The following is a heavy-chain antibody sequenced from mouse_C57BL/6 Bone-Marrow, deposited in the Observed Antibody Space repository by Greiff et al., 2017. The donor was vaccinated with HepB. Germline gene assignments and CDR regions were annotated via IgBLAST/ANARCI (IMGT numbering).Heavy chain of an antibody. J-gene: IGHJ4*01. CDR3: ARMGYYYGSSSYYAMDY. CDR1: GYTFTSYW. CDR2: IDPSDSVT. V-gene: IGHV1-52*01. Sequence: QVQLQQPGAELVRPGSSVKLSCKASGYTFTSYWMHWVKQRPIQGLEWIGNIDPSDSVTHYNQTFKDKATLTVDKSSSTAYMQLSSLTSEDSAVYYCARMGYYYGSSSYYAMDYWGQGTSVTVSS. D-gene: IGHD1-1*01.